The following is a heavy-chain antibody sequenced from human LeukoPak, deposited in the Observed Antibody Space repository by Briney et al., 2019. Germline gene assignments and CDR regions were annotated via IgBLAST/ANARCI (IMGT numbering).Heavy chain of an antibody. CDR1: GYTFTGYY. D-gene: IGHD6-6*01. V-gene: IGHV1-2*02. Sequence: ASVKVSCKASGYTFTGYYMHWVRQAPGQGLEWMGWINPNSGGTNYAQKFQGRVTMTRDMSTSTVYMELSSLRPEDTAVYYCARDRIAARGYYYYYMDVWGKGTTVTVSS. CDR2: INPNSGGT. CDR3: ARDRIAARGYYYYYMDV. J-gene: IGHJ6*03.